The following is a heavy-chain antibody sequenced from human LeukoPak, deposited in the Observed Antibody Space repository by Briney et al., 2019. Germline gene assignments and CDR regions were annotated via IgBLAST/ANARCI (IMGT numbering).Heavy chain of an antibody. Sequence: GGSLRLSCAASGFTFSSYSMNWVRQAPGKGLEWVSYISSSSSTIYYADSVKGRFTISRDNAKNSLYLQMNSLRAEDTAVYYCARGLGTYYDFWSGYYDYWGQGTLVTVSS. CDR2: ISSSSSTI. J-gene: IGHJ4*02. V-gene: IGHV3-48*01. CDR1: GFTFSSYS. D-gene: IGHD3-3*01. CDR3: ARGLGTYYDFWSGYYDY.